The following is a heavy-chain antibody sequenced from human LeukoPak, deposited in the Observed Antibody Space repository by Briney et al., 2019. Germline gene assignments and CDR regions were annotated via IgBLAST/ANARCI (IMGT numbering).Heavy chain of an antibody. Sequence: GSLRLSCAASGFTFSSYAMSRVRQAPGKGLEWVSAISGSGGSTYYADSVKGRFTISRDNSKNTLYLQMNSLRAEDTAVYYCAKLDCSSTSCTLPDYWGQGTLVTVSS. CDR2: ISGSGGST. V-gene: IGHV3-23*01. CDR3: AKLDCSSTSCTLPDY. D-gene: IGHD2-2*01. CDR1: GFTFSSYA. J-gene: IGHJ4*02.